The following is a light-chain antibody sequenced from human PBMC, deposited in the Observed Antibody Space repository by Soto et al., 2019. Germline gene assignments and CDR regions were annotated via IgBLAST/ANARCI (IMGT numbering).Light chain of an antibody. V-gene: IGKV1-5*01. J-gene: IGKJ1*01. CDR1: QTISNW. CDR2: DAS. Sequence: DIQMTQSPSTLSASVGDRVTISCRASQTISNWLAWYQQKPGKAPKLLIYDASSLESGVPSRFSGSGSGTEFPLTISSLQHEDFATYYCQKYNSFWTFGQGTKVEIK. CDR3: QKYNSFWT.